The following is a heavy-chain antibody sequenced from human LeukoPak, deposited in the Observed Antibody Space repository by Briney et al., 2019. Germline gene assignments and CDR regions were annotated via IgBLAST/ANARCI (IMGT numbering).Heavy chain of an antibody. CDR1: GGSINSYY. CDR3: ARDDSSRDDSSGYHV. CDR2: IHFSGST. D-gene: IGHD3-22*01. J-gene: IGHJ4*02. Sequence: SETLSLTCTVSGGSINSYYWTWIRQSAEKGLEWIGRIHFSGSTNYNPALKSRVAISLGDSKNQFSLKLRSVTAADTAVYFCARDDSSRDDSSGYHVWGRGTLVTVSS. V-gene: IGHV4-4*07.